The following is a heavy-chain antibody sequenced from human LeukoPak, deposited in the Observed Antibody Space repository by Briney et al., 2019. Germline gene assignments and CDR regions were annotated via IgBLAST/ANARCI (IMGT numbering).Heavy chain of an antibody. V-gene: IGHV4-34*01. Sequence: SETLSLTCAVYGGSFSSYYWSWLRQPPGKGLEWIGEINHSGSTNYNPSLKSRVTISVDTSKNQFSLKLRSVTAADTAVYYCARVGFGRTYYDYVWGSYRYTPLDYWGQGTLVTVSS. CDR1: GGSFSSYY. CDR3: ARVGFGRTYYDYVWGSYRYTPLDY. D-gene: IGHD3-16*02. J-gene: IGHJ4*02. CDR2: INHSGST.